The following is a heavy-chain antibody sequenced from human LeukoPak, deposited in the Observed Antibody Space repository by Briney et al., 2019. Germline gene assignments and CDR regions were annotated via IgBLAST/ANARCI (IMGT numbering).Heavy chain of an antibody. CDR2: IYYSGST. J-gene: IGHJ4*02. Sequence: SETLSLTCTASGGSISSSSYYWGWIRQPPGKGLEWIGYIYYSGSTYYNPSLKSRVTISVDTSKNQFSLKLSSVTAADTAVYYCARTDIVVVPAAPYFDYWGQGTLVTVSS. CDR3: ARTDIVVVPAAPYFDY. D-gene: IGHD2-2*01. CDR1: GGSISSSSYY. V-gene: IGHV4-30-4*08.